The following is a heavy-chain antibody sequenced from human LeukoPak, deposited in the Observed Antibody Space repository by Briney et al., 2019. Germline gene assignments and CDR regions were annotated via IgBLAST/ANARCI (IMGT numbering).Heavy chain of an antibody. CDR1: GFTFSRYA. V-gene: IGHV3-64D*06. Sequence: GGSLRLSCSASGFTFSRYAMHWVRQAPGKALEYVSAISRNGGSTYYADAVKGRFTISRENSKNTLYLQMSSLRAEDTAVYYCVKDGSGSYYTYYFDYWGQGTLVTVSS. D-gene: IGHD3-10*01. CDR2: ISRNGGST. CDR3: VKDGSGSYYTYYFDY. J-gene: IGHJ4*02.